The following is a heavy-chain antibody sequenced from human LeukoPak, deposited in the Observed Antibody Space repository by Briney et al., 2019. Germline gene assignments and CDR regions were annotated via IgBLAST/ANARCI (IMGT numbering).Heavy chain of an antibody. CDR2: IYYSGST. V-gene: IGHV4-31*03. Sequence: SQTLSLTCTVSGGSISSGGYYWSWIRQHPGKGLEWIGYIYYSGSTYYNPSLKSRVTISVDTSKNQFSLKLSSVTAADTAVYYCARGLWFGELLYNYYFYYWGQGTLVTVSS. D-gene: IGHD3-10*01. J-gene: IGHJ4*02. CDR1: GGSISSGGYY. CDR3: ARGLWFGELLYNYYFYY.